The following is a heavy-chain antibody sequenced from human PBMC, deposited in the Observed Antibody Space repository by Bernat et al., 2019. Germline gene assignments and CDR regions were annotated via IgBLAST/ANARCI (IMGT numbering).Heavy chain of an antibody. CDR2: INPNSGGT. V-gene: IGHV1-2*06. CDR1: GYTFTGYY. D-gene: IGHD3-3*01. CDR3: ARDPSEFACITIYRVVNRYNWYDP. Sequence: QVQLVQSGAEVKKPGASVKVSCKASGYTFTGYYMHWVRQAPGQGLEWMGRINPNSGGTNYAQKFQGRVTMTRDTSDRTANMELSRLRSDDTAVYYCARDPSEFACITIYRVVNRYNWYDPWGKEALIAVSA. J-gene: IGHJ5*02.